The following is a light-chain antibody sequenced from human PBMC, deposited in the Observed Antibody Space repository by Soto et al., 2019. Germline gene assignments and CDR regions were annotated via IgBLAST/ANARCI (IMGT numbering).Light chain of an antibody. V-gene: IGLV2-14*01. Sequence: QSALAQPASVSGSPGQSITISCTGTINDIGSYNYVSWYQQHPDKAPKVMIYDVGNRPSGVSNRFSGSKSGDTASLTISGLQAEDEADYYCSSYTSSTTYVFGTGTRSPS. J-gene: IGLJ1*01. CDR2: DVG. CDR3: SSYTSSTTYV. CDR1: INDIGSYNY.